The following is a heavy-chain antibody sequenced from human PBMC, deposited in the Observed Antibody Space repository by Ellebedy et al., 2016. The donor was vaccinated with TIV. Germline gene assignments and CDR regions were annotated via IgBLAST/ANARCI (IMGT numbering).Heavy chain of an antibody. Sequence: SETLSLTXAVSGGSISSSNWWSWVRQPPGKGLEWIGEIYHSGSTNYNPSLKSRVTISVDKSKNQFSLKLSSVTAADTAVYYCARDSPFSSSEEVKDYWGQGTLVTVSS. J-gene: IGHJ4*02. D-gene: IGHD6-13*01. V-gene: IGHV4-4*02. CDR3: ARDSPFSSSEEVKDY. CDR2: IYHSGST. CDR1: GGSISSSNW.